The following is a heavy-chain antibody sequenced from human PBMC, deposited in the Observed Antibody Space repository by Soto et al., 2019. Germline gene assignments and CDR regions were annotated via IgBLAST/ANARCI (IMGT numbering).Heavy chain of an antibody. Sequence: ASVKVSCKASGYTFTSYGISWVRQAPGQGLEWMGWISAYNGNTNYAQKLQGRVTMTTDTSTSTAYMELRSLRSDDTAVYYYAREGYCISTSCRHYDYYGMDVWGQGTTVTVSS. CDR2: ISAYNGNT. D-gene: IGHD2-2*01. V-gene: IGHV1-18*01. CDR1: GYTFTSYG. J-gene: IGHJ6*02. CDR3: AREGYCISTSCRHYDYYGMDV.